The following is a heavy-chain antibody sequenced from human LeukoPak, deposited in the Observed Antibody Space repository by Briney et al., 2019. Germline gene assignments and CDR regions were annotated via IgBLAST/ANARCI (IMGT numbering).Heavy chain of an antibody. CDR2: IKSKTDGGTT. Sequence: PGGSLRLSCAASGFTFSNAWMSWVRQAPGKGLEWVGRIKSKTDGGTTDYAAPVKGRFTISRDDSKNTLYLQMNSLKTEDTAVYYCTSGYSSSWYRENLDYWGQGTLVTVSS. D-gene: IGHD6-13*01. J-gene: IGHJ4*02. CDR3: TSGYSSSWYRENLDY. CDR1: GFTFSNAW. V-gene: IGHV3-15*01.